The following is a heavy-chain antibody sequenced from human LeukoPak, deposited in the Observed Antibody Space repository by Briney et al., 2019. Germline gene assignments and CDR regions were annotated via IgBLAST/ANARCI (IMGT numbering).Heavy chain of an antibody. Sequence: GASVKDSCKASGYTFTGYYMHRVRQAPGQGLEWMGWINPNSGGTNYAQKLQGRVTMTTDTSTSTAYMELRSLRSDDTAVYYCARGNYDFWSGYYSPHYYYMDVWGKGTTVTVSS. V-gene: IGHV1-2*02. CDR3: ARGNYDFWSGYYSPHYYYMDV. D-gene: IGHD3-3*01. J-gene: IGHJ6*03. CDR2: INPNSGGT. CDR1: GYTFTGYY.